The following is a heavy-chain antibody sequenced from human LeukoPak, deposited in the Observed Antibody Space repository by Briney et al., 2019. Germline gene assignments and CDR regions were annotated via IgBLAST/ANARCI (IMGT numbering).Heavy chain of an antibody. CDR1: GFTFDDYT. V-gene: IGHV3-43*01. J-gene: IGHJ4*02. D-gene: IGHD1-26*01. Sequence: GGSLRLSCAASGFTFDDYTMHWVRQAPGKGLEWVSLISWDGGSTYYADSVKGRFTISRDNSKNSLYLQMNSLRTEDTALYYCARGGWEPRGGNLDYWGQGTLVTVSS. CDR2: ISWDGGST. CDR3: ARGGWEPRGGNLDY.